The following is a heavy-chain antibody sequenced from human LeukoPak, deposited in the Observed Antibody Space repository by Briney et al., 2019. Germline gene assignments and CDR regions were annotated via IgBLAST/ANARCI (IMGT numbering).Heavy chain of an antibody. V-gene: IGHV5-51*01. D-gene: IGHD5-18*01. J-gene: IGHJ4*02. CDR3: ARQTAMGRSGDY. CDR1: GYSFTSYW. Sequence: KPGESLTISCTASGYSFTSYWIGWVRQMPGKGLEWMGIIDPSDSETRYTPSFQGQVTISVDKSLTTADLQWNSLKASDTAMYYCARQTAMGRSGDYWGQGTLVTVSS. CDR2: IDPSDSET.